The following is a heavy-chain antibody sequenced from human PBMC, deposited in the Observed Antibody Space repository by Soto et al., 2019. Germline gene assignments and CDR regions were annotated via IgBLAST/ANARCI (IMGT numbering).Heavy chain of an antibody. CDR3: ARDQPGYSYGYGLGY. Sequence: SLRLSCAASGFTFSSYSMNWVRQAPGKGLEWVSYISSSSSYIYYADSVKDRFTIYRDNAKNSLYLQMNSLRAEYMAVYYCARDQPGYSYGYGLGYWGQGTLVTVSS. CDR2: ISSSSSYI. CDR1: GFTFSSYS. V-gene: IGHV3-21*01. J-gene: IGHJ4*02. D-gene: IGHD5-18*01.